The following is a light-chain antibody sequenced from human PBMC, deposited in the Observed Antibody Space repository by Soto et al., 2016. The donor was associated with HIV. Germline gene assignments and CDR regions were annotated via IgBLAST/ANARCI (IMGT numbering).Light chain of an antibody. CDR3: QQANDFPLT. Sequence: DIQMTQSPSSLSLSIGDRVSITCRASQSISTYLHWYQQKPGRAPKLLIYAASSLQGGVPSRFSGSGSGTDFTLTISSLQLEDFATYYCQQANDFPLTFGGGTKVEIK. CDR1: QSISTY. CDR2: AAS. V-gene: IGKV1-39*01. J-gene: IGKJ4*01.